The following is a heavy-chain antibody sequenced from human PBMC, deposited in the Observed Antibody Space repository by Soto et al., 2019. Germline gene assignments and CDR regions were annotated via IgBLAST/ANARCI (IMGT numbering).Heavy chain of an antibody. V-gene: IGHV4-34*01. J-gene: IGHJ4*01. CDR2: ITHRGST. CDR3: ARGYDWNYAY. D-gene: IGHD1-7*01. Sequence: QVHLQQWGAGLLKPSETLSLTCAVYGGSFSGYYWCWIRQSPDKGLECIGEITHRGSTNYNPSLKGRVTMSGDTSKNQFSLSMSSVIAAATAVYYCARGYDWNYAYWGHGTLGTVSS. CDR1: GGSFSGYY.